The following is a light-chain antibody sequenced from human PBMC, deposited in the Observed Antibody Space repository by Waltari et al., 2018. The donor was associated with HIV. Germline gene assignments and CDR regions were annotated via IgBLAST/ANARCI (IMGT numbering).Light chain of an antibody. V-gene: IGLV2-14*03. CDR3: CSYSSSTTLYV. J-gene: IGLJ1*01. Sequence: QSALTQPASVSGSHGQSITMSCSGLDSDIGDYNFVSWYQQYPGKAPRLILYDVSSRPSGFSNRFSGSKSGNTASLTISGLQSDDEADYYCCSYSSSTTLYVFGTGTKVTVL. CDR2: DVS. CDR1: DSDIGDYNF.